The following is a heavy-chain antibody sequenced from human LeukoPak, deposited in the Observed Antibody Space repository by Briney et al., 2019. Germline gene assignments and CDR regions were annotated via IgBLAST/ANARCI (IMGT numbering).Heavy chain of an antibody. Sequence: GGSLRLSCAASGFTFSNAWMSWVRQAPGKGLEWVGRIKSKTDGGTTDYAAPVKGRFTISRDDSKNTLYLQMNSLKTEDTAVYYCTTEQGDYSVDAFDIWGQGTMVTVSS. D-gene: IGHD5/OR15-5a*01. CDR3: TTEQGDYSVDAFDI. CDR1: GFTFSNAW. CDR2: IKSKTDGGTT. V-gene: IGHV3-15*01. J-gene: IGHJ3*02.